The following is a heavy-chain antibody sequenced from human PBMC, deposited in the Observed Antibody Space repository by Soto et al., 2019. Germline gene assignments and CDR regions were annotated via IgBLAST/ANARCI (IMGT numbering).Heavy chain of an antibody. CDR1: GYTSTSFA. J-gene: IGHJ6*02. CDR3: ARGYYGDPLYYYYGMDV. Sequence: GASVKVSCKASGYTSTSFAINWVRQAPGQGLEWMGWISASNGETNYAQKLQGRVTMTTDTSTSTAYMELRSLRSDDTAAYYCARGYYGDPLYYYYGMDVWGQGTTVTVSS. D-gene: IGHD4-17*01. CDR2: ISASNGET. V-gene: IGHV1-18*01.